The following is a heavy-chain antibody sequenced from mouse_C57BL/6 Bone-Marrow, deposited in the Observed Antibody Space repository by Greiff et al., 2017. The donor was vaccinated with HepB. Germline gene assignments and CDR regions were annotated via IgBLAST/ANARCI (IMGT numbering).Heavy chain of an antibody. Sequence: DVQLQESGAELVRPGASVKLSCTASGFNIKDDYMHWVKQRPEKGLEWIGWIDPENGDTEYASKFQGKATITADTSSNTAYLQLSSLTSEDTAVYYCTTWLLDYWGQGTTLTVSS. CDR3: TTWLLDY. CDR1: GFNIKDDY. CDR2: IDPENGDT. V-gene: IGHV14-4*01. D-gene: IGHD2-2*01. J-gene: IGHJ2*01.